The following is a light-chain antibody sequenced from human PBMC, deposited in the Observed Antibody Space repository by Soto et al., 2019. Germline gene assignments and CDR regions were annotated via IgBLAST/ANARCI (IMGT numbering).Light chain of an antibody. Sequence: DIQMTQSPLTVSATVGDRVTLTCRASQSISSWLAWYQQKPGKAPKLLIYDASSLESGVPSRFSGSGSGTDFTLTISRLEPEDFAVYYCQQYSSSPRTFGQGTKVDIK. V-gene: IGKV1-5*01. CDR1: QSISSW. CDR3: QQYSSSPRT. J-gene: IGKJ1*01. CDR2: DAS.